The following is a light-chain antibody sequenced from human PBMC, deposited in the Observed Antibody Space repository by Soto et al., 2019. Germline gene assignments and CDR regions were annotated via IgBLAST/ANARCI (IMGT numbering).Light chain of an antibody. Sequence: QSVLTQPPSASGTPGQRVTISCAGSSSNIGSKTINWYQQLPGTAPKLLMYSDNQRPSGVPDRFSGSKSVTSASLAISGLQSEDEADYYCAAWDDSLNGWVFGGGTKLTVL. CDR3: AAWDDSLNGWV. CDR1: SSNIGSKT. CDR2: SDN. V-gene: IGLV1-44*01. J-gene: IGLJ3*02.